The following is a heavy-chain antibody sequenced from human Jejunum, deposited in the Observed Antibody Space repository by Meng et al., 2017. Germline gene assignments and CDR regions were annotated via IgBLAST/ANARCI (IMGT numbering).Heavy chain of an antibody. J-gene: IGHJ4*02. Sequence: GESLKISCAASGSTFSSAWMTWVRQAPGKGLEWVGHIKSKTDGGTTDYAAPVKGRFTISRDDSKNTLFLQMNSLKTEDTGVYYCTTFLGFEYREAFWGQGTLVTVSS. CDR1: GSTFSSAW. D-gene: IGHD2-2*01. V-gene: IGHV3-15*01. CDR2: IKSKTDGGTT. CDR3: TTFLGFEYREAF.